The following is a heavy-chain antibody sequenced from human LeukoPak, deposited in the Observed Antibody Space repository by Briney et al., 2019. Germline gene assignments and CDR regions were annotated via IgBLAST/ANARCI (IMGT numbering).Heavy chain of an antibody. CDR1: GFSVGDYA. CDR2: IRSKTYGGTA. J-gene: IGHJ4*02. Sequence: GGSLTLSCRAAGFSVGDYAMSWVRQAPGKGLEWVGFIRSKTYGGTADYAASVEGRFTISRDDSNNIVYLQMNSLKTEDTAVYYCTRGLEGFTAYDDFWGQGTLVTVSP. V-gene: IGHV3-49*04. D-gene: IGHD5-12*01. CDR3: TRGLEGFTAYDDF.